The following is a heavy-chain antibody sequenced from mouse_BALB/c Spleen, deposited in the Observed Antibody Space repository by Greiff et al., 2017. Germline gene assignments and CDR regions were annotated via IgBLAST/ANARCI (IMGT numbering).Heavy chain of an antibody. J-gene: IGHJ4*01. D-gene: IGHD2-14*01. Sequence: QEQLKESGPGLVQPSQSLSITCTASGFSLTSYGVHWVRQSPGKGLEWLGVIWSGGSTDYNAAFISRLSISKDNSKSQVFFKMNSLQANDTAIYYCARRGYGGSPIAMDYWGQGTSVTVSS. V-gene: IGHV2-2*02. CDR1: GFSLTSYG. CDR2: IWSGGST. CDR3: ARRGYGGSPIAMDY.